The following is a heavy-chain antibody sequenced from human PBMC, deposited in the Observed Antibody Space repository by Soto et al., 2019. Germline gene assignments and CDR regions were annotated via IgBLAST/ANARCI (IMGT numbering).Heavy chain of an antibody. CDR2: MNPGSGDT. CDR3: ARMATFGSLNWFDP. D-gene: IGHD3-10*01. J-gene: IGHJ5*02. Sequence: ASVKVSCKASGYTFTNNDVTWVRQATGQGLEWMGWMNPGSGDTGYAQKFQGRVTMTRNISIATAYMELSSLRSEDTAIYYCARMATFGSLNWFDPWGQGTLVTVSS. CDR1: GYTFTNND. V-gene: IGHV1-8*01.